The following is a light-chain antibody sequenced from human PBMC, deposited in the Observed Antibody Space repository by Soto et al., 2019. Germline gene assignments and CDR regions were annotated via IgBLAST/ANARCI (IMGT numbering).Light chain of an antibody. Sequence: DIQMTQSPSTLSASVGDRVTITCRASQSISSWLAWYQQKPGKAPKLLIYDASSLESGVPSRFSGSGSGTEFPLTISSLQPDDFATDYCQQYNSYSTFGQGTKVEIK. CDR3: QQYNSYST. J-gene: IGKJ1*01. CDR2: DAS. CDR1: QSISSW. V-gene: IGKV1-5*01.